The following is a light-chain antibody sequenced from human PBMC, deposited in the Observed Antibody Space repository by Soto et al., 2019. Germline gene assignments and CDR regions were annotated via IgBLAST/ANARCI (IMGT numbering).Light chain of an antibody. CDR1: SSDVGSYNL. CDR3: CSYAGTSWV. V-gene: IGLV2-23*02. J-gene: IGLJ3*02. Sequence: QLVLTQPASVSGSPGQSITISCTGTSSDVGSYNLVSWYQQHPGKAPKLMIYGVTKRPSGVSNRFSGSKSGNTASLTISGLQAEDEADYYCCSYAGTSWVFGGGTKLTVL. CDR2: GVT.